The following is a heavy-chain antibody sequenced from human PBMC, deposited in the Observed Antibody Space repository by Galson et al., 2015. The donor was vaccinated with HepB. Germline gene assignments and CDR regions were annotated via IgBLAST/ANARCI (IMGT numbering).Heavy chain of an antibody. CDR1: GYTFTSYY. J-gene: IGHJ4*02. V-gene: IGHV1-46*04. CDR3: ARVGDCSSTSCYSYYFDY. Sequence: SVKVSCKASGYTFTSYYMHWVRQAPGQGLEWMGIINPSGGSTSYAQKLQGRVTMTRDTSTSTVYMELSSLRSEDTAVYYCARVGDCSSTSCYSYYFDYWGQGTLVTVSS. D-gene: IGHD2-2*01. CDR2: INPSGGST.